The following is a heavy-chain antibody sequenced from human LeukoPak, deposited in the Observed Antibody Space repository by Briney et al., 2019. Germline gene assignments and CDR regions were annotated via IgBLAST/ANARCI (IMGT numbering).Heavy chain of an antibody. CDR2: ISSSGSTI. CDR3: ARDRRYCSSTSCYQGYYYGMDV. D-gene: IGHD2-2*01. J-gene: IGHJ6*04. CDR1: GFTFSSYE. Sequence: PGGSLRLSCAASGFTFSSYEMNWVRQAPGKGLEWVSYISSSGSTIYYADSVKGRFTISRDNAKSSLYLQMNSLRAEDTAVYYCARDRRYCSSTSCYQGYYYGMDVWGKGTTVTVSS. V-gene: IGHV3-48*03.